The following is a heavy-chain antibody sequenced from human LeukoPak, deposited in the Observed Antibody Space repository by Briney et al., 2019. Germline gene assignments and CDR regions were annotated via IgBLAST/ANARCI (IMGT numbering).Heavy chain of an antibody. CDR3: ARDPGYFVDSTVITPYYYMDV. CDR2: INPQSGGT. Sequence: ASVKVSCKASGSTFTRYYIHWVRQAPGQGLEWMGWINPQSGGTGFSQKYQARVTMTRDTSIKTAYMELSSLRSGDTAVYFCARDPGYFVDSTVITPYYYMDVWGKGTAVTVSS. D-gene: IGHD2-15*01. V-gene: IGHV1-2*02. CDR1: GSTFTRYY. J-gene: IGHJ6*03.